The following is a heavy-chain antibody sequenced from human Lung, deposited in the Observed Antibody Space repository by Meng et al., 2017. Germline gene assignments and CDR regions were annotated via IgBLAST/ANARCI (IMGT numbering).Heavy chain of an antibody. V-gene: IGHV1-2*06. CDR2: INPKSGDT. CDR3: ARDEDISAAGKLFGDY. D-gene: IGHD6-25*01. CDR1: GYNFPDYY. Sequence: QVQLVQSGAVVKKPGASVKVSYKPSGYNFPDYYIHWVRRAPGQGLGWMGRINPKSGDTHYAQKFQARVTMTGDTSISTAYMELSGLRSDDTAMYYCARDEDISAAGKLFGDYWGQGTLVTVSS. J-gene: IGHJ4*02.